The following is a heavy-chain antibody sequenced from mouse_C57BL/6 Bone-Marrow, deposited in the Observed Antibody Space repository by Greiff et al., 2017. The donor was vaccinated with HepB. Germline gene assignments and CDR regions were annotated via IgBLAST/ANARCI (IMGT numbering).Heavy chain of an antibody. D-gene: IGHD1-1*01. CDR1: GYTFPSYW. CDR3: ARGPNGSSYDWFAY. J-gene: IGHJ3*01. CDR2: ITPSNGGT. Sequence: QVQLQQPGTELVKPGASVKLSCKASGYTFPSYWMHWVQQRPAQGLEWIGNITPSNGGTNYNEKFKSKATLTVDKSSSTAYMQLSSLTSEDSAVYYCARGPNGSSYDWFAYWGQGTLVTVSA. V-gene: IGHV1-53*01.